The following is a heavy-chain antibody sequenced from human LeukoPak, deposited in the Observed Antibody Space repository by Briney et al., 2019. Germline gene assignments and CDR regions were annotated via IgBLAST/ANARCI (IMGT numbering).Heavy chain of an antibody. CDR1: GGTFSSYA. D-gene: IGHD2-2*01. CDR2: IIPIFGTA. J-gene: IGHJ6*03. Sequence: ASVKVSCKASGGTFSSYAISWVRQAPGQGLDWMGGIIPIFGTANYAQKFQGRVTITADESTSTAYMELSSLRSEDTAVYYCAREVQVVPAATHYYYYYMDVWGKGTTVTVSS. V-gene: IGHV1-69*01. CDR3: AREVQVVPAATHYYYYYMDV.